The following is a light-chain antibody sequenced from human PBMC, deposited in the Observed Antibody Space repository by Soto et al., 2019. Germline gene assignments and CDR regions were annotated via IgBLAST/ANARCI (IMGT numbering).Light chain of an antibody. Sequence: DIQMTQSPSTLSASVGDRVNITCLAIQSISRWLAWYQQKPGKAPKFLIYGASSLESGVPSRFRGSGSGTEFTLTISSLQADDFEPYLCQQYNSYPITFGQGTRLEIK. V-gene: IGKV1-5*01. J-gene: IGKJ5*01. CDR2: GAS. CDR1: QSISRW. CDR3: QQYNSYPIT.